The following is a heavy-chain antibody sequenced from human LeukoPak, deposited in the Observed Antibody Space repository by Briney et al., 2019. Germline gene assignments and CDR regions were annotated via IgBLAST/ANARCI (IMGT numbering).Heavy chain of an antibody. D-gene: IGHD2-2*01. CDR2: ILPIFRMT. J-gene: IGHJ4*02. CDR1: GGTFRNYP. Sequence: ASVKVSCKASGGTFRNYPISWVRQAPGQGLEWMGGILPIFRMTNYAEKFQGRVMITVDESTTTAYLELNSLRSEDTAVYYCAICSSTWSGDRPDSWGQGSLVTVSS. V-gene: IGHV1-69*13. CDR3: AICSSTWSGDRPDS.